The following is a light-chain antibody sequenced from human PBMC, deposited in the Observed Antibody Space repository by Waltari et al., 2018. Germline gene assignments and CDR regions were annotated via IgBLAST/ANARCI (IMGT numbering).Light chain of an antibody. CDR1: QGVSRS. Sequence: EVVLTQSPATLSLFPGERAILSCRASQGVSRSLAWYQQKPGLAPRLLSYDASNRATGIPARFSGSGSGTDFTLTISSLEPEDFAVYYCQQRSSLPLYTFGQGTKLDLK. CDR2: DAS. V-gene: IGKV3-11*01. CDR3: QQRSSLPLYT. J-gene: IGKJ2*01.